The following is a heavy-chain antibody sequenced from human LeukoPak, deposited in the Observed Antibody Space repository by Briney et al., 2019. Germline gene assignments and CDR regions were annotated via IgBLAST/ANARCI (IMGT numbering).Heavy chain of an antibody. CDR3: AGAAVGTQSPMVGDWFDP. J-gene: IGHJ5*02. D-gene: IGHD6-13*01. V-gene: IGHV4-4*02. CDR2: IYHSGST. CDR1: GGSISSSNW. Sequence: SETLSLTCAVSGGSISSSNWWSWVRQPPGKGLEWIGEIYHSGSTNYNPSLKSRVTISVDKSKNQFSLKLSSVTAADTAVYYCAGAAVGTQSPMVGDWFDPWGQGTLVTVSS.